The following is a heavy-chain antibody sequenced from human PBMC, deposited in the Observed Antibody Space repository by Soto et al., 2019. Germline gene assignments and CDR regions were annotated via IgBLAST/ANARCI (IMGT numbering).Heavy chain of an antibody. V-gene: IGHV3-9*01. CDR2: ISWNSGSI. D-gene: IGHD5-18*01. J-gene: IGHJ4*02. CDR1: GFTFDDYA. Sequence: GWSLRLACAASGFTFDDYAMHWVRQAPGKGLEWVSGISWNSGSIGYADSVKGRFTISRDNAKNSLYLQMNSLRAEDTALYYCAKVGTAMVTDYFDYWGQGTLVTVYS. CDR3: AKVGTAMVTDYFDY.